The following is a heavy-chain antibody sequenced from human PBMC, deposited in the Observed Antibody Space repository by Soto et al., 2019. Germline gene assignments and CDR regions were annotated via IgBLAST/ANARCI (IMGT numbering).Heavy chain of an antibody. V-gene: IGHV3-21*01. CDR3: AKIVQA. D-gene: IGHD6-6*01. CDR1: GFTFSLYP. J-gene: IGHJ5*02. CDR2: ISTSSNYI. Sequence: PGGSLRLSCAASGFTFSLYPMHWVRQVPGKGLEWVSSISTSSNYIYYADSVKGRFTISRDNARNSLYLQMNSLRVDDTAVYYCAKIVQAWGQGALVTVSA.